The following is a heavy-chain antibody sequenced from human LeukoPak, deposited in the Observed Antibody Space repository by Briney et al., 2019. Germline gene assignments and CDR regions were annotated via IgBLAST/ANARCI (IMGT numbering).Heavy chain of an antibody. J-gene: IGHJ4*02. CDR3: AHRGYYDSSGYYSFDY. V-gene: IGHV2-5*01. Sequence: SGPTLVNPTQTLTLTCTFSGFSLSTSGVGVGWIRQPPGKALEWLALIYWNDDKRYSPSLKSRLTITKDTSKNRVVLTMTNMDPVDTATYYCAHRGYYDSSGYYSFDYWGQGTLVTVSS. D-gene: IGHD3-22*01. CDR1: GFSLSTSGVG. CDR2: IYWNDDK.